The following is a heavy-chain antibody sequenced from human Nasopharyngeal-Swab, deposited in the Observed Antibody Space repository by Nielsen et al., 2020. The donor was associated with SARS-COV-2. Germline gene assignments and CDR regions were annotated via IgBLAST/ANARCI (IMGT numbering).Heavy chain of an antibody. CDR2: LRNKARGYTT. Sequence: GESLKISCAASGFVFKSYAMHLVRQAPGKGLEWLVRLRNKARGYTTEYAASVKGRFTISRDESKSLLSLQMNSLKSEDTAVYYCVRGDFGNYEFGMDVWGQGTTVTVSS. CDR1: GFVFKSYA. V-gene: IGHV3-72*01. J-gene: IGHJ6*02. CDR3: VRGDFGNYEFGMDV. D-gene: IGHD1-7*01.